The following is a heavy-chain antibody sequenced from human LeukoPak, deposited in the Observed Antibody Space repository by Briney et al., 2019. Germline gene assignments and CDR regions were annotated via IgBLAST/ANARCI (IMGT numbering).Heavy chain of an antibody. J-gene: IGHJ4*02. CDR3: ARDWGSSGYYYFDY. CDR2: ISYGGSNK. Sequence: GGSLRLSCAASGFTFSSYAMHWVRRAPGKGLECVAVISYGGSNKYYADSVRGRFTISRDNSKNTLYLQMNSLRTEDTAVYYCARDWGSSGYYYFDYWGQGTLVTVSS. V-gene: IGHV3-30*01. CDR1: GFTFSSYA. D-gene: IGHD3-22*01.